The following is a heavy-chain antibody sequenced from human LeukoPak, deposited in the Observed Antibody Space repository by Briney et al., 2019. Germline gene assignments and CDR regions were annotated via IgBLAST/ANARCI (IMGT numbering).Heavy chain of an antibody. CDR3: ARGGTGSGI. CDR1: GFTFSSYA. CDR2: ISYDGSNK. J-gene: IGHJ4*02. D-gene: IGHD3-10*01. V-gene: IGHV3-30*04. Sequence: GRSPRLSCAASGFTFSSYAMHWVRQAPGKGLEWVAVISYDGSNKYYADSVKGRFTISRDNSKNTLYLQTNSLRAEDTAVYYCARGGTGSGIWGQGTLVTVSS.